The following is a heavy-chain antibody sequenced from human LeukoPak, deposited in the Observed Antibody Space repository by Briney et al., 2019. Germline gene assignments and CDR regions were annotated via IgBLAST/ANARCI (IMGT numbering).Heavy chain of an antibody. CDR1: GFTFSSYA. J-gene: IGHJ4*02. D-gene: IGHD3-3*01. CDR3: AKEYDFWSGFYSDY. CDR2: ISGSGGST. Sequence: PGGSLRLSCAASGFTFSSYAMSWVRQAPGEGLEWVSAISGSGGSTYYADSVKGRFSISRDNSKNTLYLQMSSLRAEDTAVYYCAKEYDFWSGFYSDYWGQGTLVTVSS. V-gene: IGHV3-23*01.